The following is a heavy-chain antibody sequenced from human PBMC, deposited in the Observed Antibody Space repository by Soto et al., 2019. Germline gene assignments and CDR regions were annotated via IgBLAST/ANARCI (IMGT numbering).Heavy chain of an antibody. Sequence: VGSLRLSCAASGFTFSSYSMNWVRQAPGKGLEWVSYISSSSSTIYYADSVKGRFTISRDNAKNSLYLQMNSLRDEDTAVYYCARDNDGDDSSGYYPLDYWGQGTLVTVSS. D-gene: IGHD3-22*01. CDR2: ISSSSSTI. CDR3: ARDNDGDDSSGYYPLDY. V-gene: IGHV3-48*02. J-gene: IGHJ4*02. CDR1: GFTFSSYS.